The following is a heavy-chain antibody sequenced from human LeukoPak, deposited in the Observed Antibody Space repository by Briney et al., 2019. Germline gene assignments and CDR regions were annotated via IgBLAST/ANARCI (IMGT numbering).Heavy chain of an antibody. CDR3: ARDGAKENWFDP. D-gene: IGHD3-16*01. CDR1: GGSISSGGYY. Sequence: SQTLSLTCTVSGGSISSGGYYWSWIRQPPGKGLEWIGYIYHSGSTYYNPSLKSRVTISVDRSKNQFSLKLSSVTAADTAVYYCARDGAKENWFDPWGQGTLVTVSS. CDR2: IYHSGST. J-gene: IGHJ5*02. V-gene: IGHV4-30-2*01.